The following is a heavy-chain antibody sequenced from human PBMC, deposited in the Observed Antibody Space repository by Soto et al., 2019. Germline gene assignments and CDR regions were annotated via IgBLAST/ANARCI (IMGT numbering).Heavy chain of an antibody. CDR1: GYTLTKLS. CDR3: TASLGPTGHSDTFDY. Sequence: ASVKVSCKVSGYTLTKLSMHWVRQAPGKGLEWMGGSVPEDGDTIYAQKFQDRVTMTEDTSTDTAYMELSSLRSGDTAVYYCTASLGPTGHSDTFDYWGQGTLVTVSS. D-gene: IGHD3-9*01. J-gene: IGHJ4*02. CDR2: SVPEDGDT. V-gene: IGHV1-24*01.